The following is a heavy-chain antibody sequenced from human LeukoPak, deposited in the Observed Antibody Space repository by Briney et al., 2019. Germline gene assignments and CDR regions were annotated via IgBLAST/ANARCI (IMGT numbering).Heavy chain of an antibody. Sequence: PGGSLRLSCAASGFTFSSYDMKWVRQAPGKGLEWVSYISRGGNTIYYADSVRGRFTISRDNAKNSLYLQMNGLRAEDTAVYYCARGGNIGYNYNAFDIWGQGTMVTVSS. CDR1: GFTFSSYD. D-gene: IGHD3-22*01. CDR3: ARGGNIGYNYNAFDI. CDR2: ISRGGNTI. V-gene: IGHV3-48*03. J-gene: IGHJ3*02.